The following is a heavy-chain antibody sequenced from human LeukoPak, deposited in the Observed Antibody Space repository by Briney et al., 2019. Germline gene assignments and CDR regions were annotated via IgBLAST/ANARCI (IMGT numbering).Heavy chain of an antibody. CDR2: ITGSGGST. D-gene: IGHD3-10*01. V-gene: IGHV3-23*01. Sequence: GGSLRLSCAASAFTFSSYAMTWVRQAPGKGLEWVSEITGSGGSTYYADSVKGRFTISRDDSRNTLYLQMNSLRAEDTAVYYCARELFDFDYWGQGTLVTVSS. CDR3: ARELFDFDY. CDR1: AFTFSSYA. J-gene: IGHJ4*02.